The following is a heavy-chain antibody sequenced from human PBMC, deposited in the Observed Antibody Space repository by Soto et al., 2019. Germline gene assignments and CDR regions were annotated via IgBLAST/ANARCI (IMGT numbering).Heavy chain of an antibody. CDR2: INPSGGST. CDR3: ARXLSVSNRHYHYYYGMDV. D-gene: IGHD4-4*01. CDR1: GYTFTSYY. V-gene: IGHV1-46*01. Sequence: GASVKVSCKASGYTFTSYYMHWVRQAPGQGLEWMGIINPSGGSTSYAQKFQGRVTMTRDTSTSTVYMELSSLRSEDTAVYYCARXLSVSNRHYHYYYGMDVWGQGTTVTVSS. J-gene: IGHJ6*02.